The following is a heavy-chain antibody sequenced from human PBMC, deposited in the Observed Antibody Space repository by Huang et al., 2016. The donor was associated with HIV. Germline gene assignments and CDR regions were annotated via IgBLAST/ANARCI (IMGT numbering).Heavy chain of an antibody. V-gene: IGHV3-74*01. CDR3: AKNPSITAVDSDYYYYYMDV. CDR1: GFTFRNHW. J-gene: IGHJ6*03. CDR2: INSDGSDT. Sequence: EVQLVESGGGLVQPGGSLRLSCAASGFTFRNHWMHWVRQAPGKGREWVSRINSDGSDTSHADSVKGRFTISRDNAQNTVHLHMNSLRAEDTAVYFCAKNPSITAVDSDYYYYYMDVWGKGTTVTVS. D-gene: IGHD6-13*01.